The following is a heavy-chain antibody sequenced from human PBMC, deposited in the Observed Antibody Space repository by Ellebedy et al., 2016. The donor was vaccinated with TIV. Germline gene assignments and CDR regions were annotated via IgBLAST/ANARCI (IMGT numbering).Heavy chain of an antibody. CDR1: GGFISSGSYY. V-gene: IGHV4-61*02. Sequence: SETLSLXXTVSGGFISSGSYYWSWIRQPAGKGLEWIGRIYTSGSTNYNPSLKSRVTMSVDTSKNQFSLKLSSVTAADTAVYYCARDYCSGGSCYSRRWGQGTLVTVSS. CDR2: IYTSGST. CDR3: ARDYCSGGSCYSRR. J-gene: IGHJ4*02. D-gene: IGHD2-15*01.